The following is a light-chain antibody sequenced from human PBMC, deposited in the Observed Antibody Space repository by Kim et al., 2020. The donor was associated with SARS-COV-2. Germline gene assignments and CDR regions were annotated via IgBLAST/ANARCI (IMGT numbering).Light chain of an antibody. CDR2: GAS. CDR3: QTYVESGYT. J-gene: IGKJ2*01. CDR1: QPGKSGY. Sequence: VLTQSPGTLSLSPGDRATLSCRASQPGKSGYLAWFQQKPGQAPRLLISGASTRATGIPDRFSGSGSGTDFTLTISRLQPEDFAVYYCQTYVESGYTFGQGTKREIK. V-gene: IGKV3-20*01.